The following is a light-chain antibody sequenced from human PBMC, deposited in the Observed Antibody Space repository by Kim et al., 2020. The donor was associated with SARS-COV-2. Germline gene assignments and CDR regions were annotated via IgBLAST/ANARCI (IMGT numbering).Light chain of an antibody. CDR2: GNS. CDR3: QSYDSSLSGGV. V-gene: IGLV1-40*01. J-gene: IGLJ3*02. CDR1: RSNIGAGYD. Sequence: QRVTISCTGSRSNIGAGYDVHWYQQLPGTAPKHLIYGNSKRPSGVPDRFSGSKSGTSAALAITGLQAEDEADYDCQSYDSSLSGGVFGGGTQLTVL.